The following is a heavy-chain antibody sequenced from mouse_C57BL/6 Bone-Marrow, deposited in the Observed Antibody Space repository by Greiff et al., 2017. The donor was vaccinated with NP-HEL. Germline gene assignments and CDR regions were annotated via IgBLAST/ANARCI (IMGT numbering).Heavy chain of an antibody. CDR1: GFNIKDDY. Sequence: VQLKESGAELVRPGASVKLSCTASGFNIKDDYMHWVKQRPEQGLEWIGWIDPENGDTEYASKFQGKATITADTSSNTAYLQLSSLTSEDTAVYYCTLTGFFAYWGQGTLVTVSA. CDR3: TLTGFFAY. D-gene: IGHD4-1*01. CDR2: IDPENGDT. V-gene: IGHV14-4*01. J-gene: IGHJ3*01.